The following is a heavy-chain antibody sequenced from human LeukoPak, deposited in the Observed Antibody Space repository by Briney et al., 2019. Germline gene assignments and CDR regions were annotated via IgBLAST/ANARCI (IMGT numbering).Heavy chain of an antibody. CDR1: GLIFSNYW. CDR3: ARGRWSDY. V-gene: IGHV3-7*01. Sequence: GGSLRLSCAASGLIFSNYWMAWVRQAPGKGLEWVATIKTDGSERAHVESVRGRFTISRDNAKNSLYLEMNSLRVEDTAVYYCARGRWSDYWGQGTQVTVSS. CDR2: IKTDGSER. D-gene: IGHD5-24*01. J-gene: IGHJ4*02.